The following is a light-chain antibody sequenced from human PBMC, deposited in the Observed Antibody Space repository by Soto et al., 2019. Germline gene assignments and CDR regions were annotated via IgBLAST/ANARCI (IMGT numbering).Light chain of an antibody. V-gene: IGLV2-8*01. Sequence: QSALTQPPSASGSPGQSVTISCTGTSSDVGGYNYVSWYQQHPGKAPKLIIYQVTQRPSGVPDRFSASKSGNTASLTVSGLQAEDEADYYCSSYAGKTVYVFGTGTQVTVL. CDR2: QVT. CDR3: SSYAGKTVYV. J-gene: IGLJ1*01. CDR1: SSDVGGYNY.